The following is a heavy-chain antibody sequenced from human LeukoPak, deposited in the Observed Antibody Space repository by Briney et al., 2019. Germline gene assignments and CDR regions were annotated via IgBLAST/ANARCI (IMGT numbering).Heavy chain of an antibody. CDR1: GGSFSGYY. D-gene: IGHD3-22*01. CDR3: ARPDYDSSGQTEN. V-gene: IGHV4-34*01. Sequence: TSETLSLTCAVYGGSFSGYYWSWIRQPPGKGLEWIGEINHSGSTNYNPSLKSRVTISVDTSKNQFSLKLSSVTAADTAVYYCARPDYDSSGQTENWGQGTLVTVSS. J-gene: IGHJ4*02. CDR2: INHSGST.